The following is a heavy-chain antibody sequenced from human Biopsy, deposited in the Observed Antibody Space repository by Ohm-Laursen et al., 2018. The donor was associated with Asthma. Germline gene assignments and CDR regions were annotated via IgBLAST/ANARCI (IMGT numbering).Heavy chain of an antibody. CDR2: SDSCRGTT. D-gene: IGHD2-2*01. CDR3: ARKAGSCISRTCYSLDF. V-gene: IGHV1-69*13. J-gene: IGHJ4*02. CDR1: GVAFKSDV. Sequence: SVRLSCESLGVAFKSDVMGWGGQAPGQGREGMGGSDSCRGTTTYPQKFQDRVTITADDSTSTVYMELSSLRSEDTAVYYCARKAGSCISRTCYSLDFWGPGTLVSVSS.